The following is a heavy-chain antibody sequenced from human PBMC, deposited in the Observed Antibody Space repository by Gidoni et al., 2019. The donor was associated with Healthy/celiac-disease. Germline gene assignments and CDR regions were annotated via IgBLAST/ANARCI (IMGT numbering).Heavy chain of an antibody. J-gene: IGHJ3*02. V-gene: IGHV3-9*01. CDR2: ISWNSGSI. Sequence: EVQLVESGGGLVQPGRSLRLSCAASGFTFDDYAMHWVRQAPGKGLEWVSGISWNSGSIGYADSVKGRFTISRDNAKNSLYLQMNSLRAEDTALYYCAKGRSGLQLPFDIWGQGTMVTVSS. D-gene: IGHD6-19*01. CDR3: AKGRSGLQLPFDI. CDR1: GFTFDDYA.